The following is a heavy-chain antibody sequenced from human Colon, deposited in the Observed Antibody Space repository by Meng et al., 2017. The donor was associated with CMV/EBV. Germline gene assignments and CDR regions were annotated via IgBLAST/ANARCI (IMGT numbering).Heavy chain of an antibody. V-gene: IGHV1-2*02. Sequence: ASVKVSCKASGYTFTGYYMHWVRQAPGQGLEWMGWINPNSGGTNYAQKFQGRVTMTRNTSISTAYMGLSRLRSDDTAVYYCARDKYYYDSSGYPTEYYFDYWGQGTLVTVSS. D-gene: IGHD3-22*01. J-gene: IGHJ4*02. CDR1: GYTFTGYY. CDR3: ARDKYYYDSSGYPTEYYFDY. CDR2: INPNSGGT.